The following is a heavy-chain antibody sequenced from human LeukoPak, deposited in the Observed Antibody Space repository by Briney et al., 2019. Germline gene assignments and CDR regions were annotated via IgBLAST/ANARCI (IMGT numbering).Heavy chain of an antibody. D-gene: IGHD6-13*01. Sequence: SETLSLTCAVYGGSFSGYCWSWIRQPPGKGLEWIGEINHSGSTNYNPSLKSRVTISVDTSKNQFSLKLSSVTAADTAVYYCARGAIGYSSSWYRYRLPTIFDYWGQGTLVTVSS. CDR2: INHSGST. CDR1: GGSFSGYC. CDR3: ARGAIGYSSSWYRYRLPTIFDY. V-gene: IGHV4-34*01. J-gene: IGHJ4*02.